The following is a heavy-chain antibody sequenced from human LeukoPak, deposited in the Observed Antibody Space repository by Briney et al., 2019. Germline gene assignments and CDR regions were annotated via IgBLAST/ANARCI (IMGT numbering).Heavy chain of an antibody. CDR2: IIPIFGTA. Sequence: GASVKVSCKASGGTFSSYAISWVRQAPGQGLEWMGGIIPIFGTANYAQKFQGRVTITAGESTSTAYMELSSLRSEDTAVYYCASPGEYGDYEGGNDYWGQGTLVTVSS. V-gene: IGHV1-69*13. D-gene: IGHD4-17*01. CDR3: ASPGEYGDYEGGNDY. CDR1: GGTFSSYA. J-gene: IGHJ4*02.